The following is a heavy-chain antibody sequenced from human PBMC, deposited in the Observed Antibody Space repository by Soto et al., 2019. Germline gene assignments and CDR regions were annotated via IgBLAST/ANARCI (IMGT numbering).Heavy chain of an antibody. CDR1: GFTFSSYW. J-gene: IGHJ6*02. CDR2: IKQDGSEK. V-gene: IGHV3-7*05. CDR3: AREATVIGFVSYYYGMDV. D-gene: IGHD4-4*01. Sequence: GGSLRLSCAASGFTFSSYWMSWVRQAPGKGLEWVANIKQDGSEKYYVDSVKGRFTISRDNAKNSLYLQMNSLRAEDTAVYYCAREATVIGFVSYYYGMDVWGQGTTVTVSS.